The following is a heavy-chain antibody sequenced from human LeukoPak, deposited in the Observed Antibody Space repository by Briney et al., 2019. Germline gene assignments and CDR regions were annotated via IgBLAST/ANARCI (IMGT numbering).Heavy chain of an antibody. J-gene: IGHJ5*02. Sequence: GGSLRLSCAASGFTFSSYSMNWVRQAPGKGLEWVSYISSSGSTIYYADSVKGRFTISRDNAKNSLYLQMNSLRAEDTAVYYCAKSGQQLVRGDWFDPWGQGTLVTVSS. V-gene: IGHV3-48*04. D-gene: IGHD6-13*01. CDR2: ISSSGSTI. CDR1: GFTFSSYS. CDR3: AKSGQQLVRGDWFDP.